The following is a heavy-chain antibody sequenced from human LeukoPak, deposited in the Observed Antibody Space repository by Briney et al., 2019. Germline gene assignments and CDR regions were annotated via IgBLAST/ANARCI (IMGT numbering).Heavy chain of an antibody. D-gene: IGHD6-6*01. J-gene: IGHJ5*02. CDR2: ISSSSSYI. V-gene: IGHV3-21*01. CDR3: ARDQIAARPDEFDH. Sequence: GGSLRLSCAASGFTFSSSSMNWVRQAPGKGLEWVSSISSSSSYIYYADSVKGRFTISRDNAKNSLYLQMNSLRAEDTAVYYCARDQIAARPDEFDHWGQGTLVTVSS. CDR1: GFTFSSSS.